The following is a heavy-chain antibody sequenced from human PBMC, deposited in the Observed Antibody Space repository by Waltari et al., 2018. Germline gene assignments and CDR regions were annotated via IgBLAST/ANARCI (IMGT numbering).Heavy chain of an antibody. CDR1: GGTFSSYT. D-gene: IGHD3-3*01. CDR2: IIPILGIA. Sequence: QVQLVQSGAEVKKPGSSVKVSCKASGGTFSSYTISWVRQAPGPGLEWMGRIIPILGIANYAQKFQGRVTITADKSTSTAYMELSSLRSEDTAVYYCARAPYDFWSGYQPYYYYGMDVWGQGTTVTVSS. CDR3: ARAPYDFWSGYQPYYYYGMDV. J-gene: IGHJ6*02. V-gene: IGHV1-69*02.